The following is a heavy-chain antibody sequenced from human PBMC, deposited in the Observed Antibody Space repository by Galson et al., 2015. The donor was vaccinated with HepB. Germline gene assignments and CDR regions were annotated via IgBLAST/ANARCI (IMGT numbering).Heavy chain of an antibody. CDR2: ISYDGSNK. D-gene: IGHD6-19*01. CDR1: GFTFSSYA. J-gene: IGHJ4*02. CDR3: ARDRVYSSGPGVY. V-gene: IGHV3-30-3*01. Sequence: SLRLSCAASGFTFSSYAMHWVRQAPGKGLEWVAVISYDGSNKYYADSVKGRFTISRDNSKNTLYLQMNSLRAEDTAVYYCARDRVYSSGPGVYWGQGTLVTVSA.